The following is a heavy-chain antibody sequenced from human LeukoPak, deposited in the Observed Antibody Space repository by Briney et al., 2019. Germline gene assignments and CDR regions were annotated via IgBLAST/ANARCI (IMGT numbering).Heavy chain of an antibody. CDR1: GFTFSSDS. V-gene: IGHV3-21*01. CDR3: ARGLRRGYSYVPY. CDR2: IRSSSSYI. Sequence: GRSLRLSCATSGFTFSSDSMNWVRQAPWPGLECVSSIRSSSSYIYCADSVKGRFTISRDYTKNSSYLHGNSLRAEDTAVYYCARGLRRGYSYVPYWGQGTLVTVTA. D-gene: IGHD5-18*01. J-gene: IGHJ4*02.